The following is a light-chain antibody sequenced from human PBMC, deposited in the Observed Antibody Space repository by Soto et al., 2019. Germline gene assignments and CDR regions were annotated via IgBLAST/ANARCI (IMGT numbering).Light chain of an antibody. CDR2: DDS. CDR1: SSDVGGYNY. CDR3: GSYKGSRTPGV. J-gene: IGLJ2*01. V-gene: IGLV2-14*01. Sequence: QSALTQPASASGSPGQSITISCTGSSSDVGGYNYVCWYQQHPGKAPKLMNYDDSNRPSGVSNRFSGSKSGNTASLAISGLQSEDEADYYCGSYKGSRTPGVFGGGTKLTVL.